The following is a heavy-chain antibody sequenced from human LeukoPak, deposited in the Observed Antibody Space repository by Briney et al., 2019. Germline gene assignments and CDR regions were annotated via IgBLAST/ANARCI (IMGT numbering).Heavy chain of an antibody. D-gene: IGHD6-6*01. V-gene: IGHV1-8*01. CDR1: GYTFTSYD. J-gene: IGHJ4*02. Sequence: ASVKVSCKASGYTFTSYDINWVRQATGQELEWMGWMNPHSDNTAYAQKFQGRVTMTRNTSISTAYMELSRLRSDDTAVYYCAREMYSSSVSDYWGQGTLVTVSS. CDR2: MNPHSDNT. CDR3: AREMYSSSVSDY.